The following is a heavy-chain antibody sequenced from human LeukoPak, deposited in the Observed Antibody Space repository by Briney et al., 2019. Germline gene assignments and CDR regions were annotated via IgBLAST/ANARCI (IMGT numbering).Heavy chain of an antibody. V-gene: IGHV3-48*03. CDR1: GFTFSSYE. D-gene: IGHD3-10*02. CDR3: AELGITMIGGV. Sequence: GGSLRLSCAASGFTFSSYEMNWVRQTPGKGLEWVSYISSSGSTIYYADSVKGRFTISRDNAKNSLYLQMNGLRAEDTAVYYCAELGITMIGGVWGKGTTVTISS. CDR2: ISSSGSTI. J-gene: IGHJ6*04.